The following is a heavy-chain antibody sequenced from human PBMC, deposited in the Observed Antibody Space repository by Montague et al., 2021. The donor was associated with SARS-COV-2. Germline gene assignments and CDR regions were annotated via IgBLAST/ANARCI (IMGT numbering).Heavy chain of an antibody. J-gene: IGHJ5*02. CDR1: GESFRGYH. V-gene: IGHV4-34*12. CDR3: AKAAHIYEARGLRTGWFDP. Sequence: SETLSLTCTVYGESFRGYHWNWIRQSPGKGLEYIGETIHSGEASYNPSLKSRLTMSVDTYKKQFSLNLSSVTAADTAVYFCAKAAHIYEARGLRTGWFDPWGQGTLVTVSS. D-gene: IGHD5-18*01. CDR2: TIHSGEA.